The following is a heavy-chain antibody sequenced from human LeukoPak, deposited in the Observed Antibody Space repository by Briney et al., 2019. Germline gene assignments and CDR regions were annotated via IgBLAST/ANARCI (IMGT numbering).Heavy chain of an antibody. V-gene: IGHV4-59*01. J-gene: IGHJ4*02. CDR3: AREGGKGLFDY. D-gene: IGHD1-26*01. CDR2: IYYSGST. Sequence: SETLSLTCTVSGGSISSYHWSWIRQPPGKGLEWIGYIYYSGSTNYNPSLKSRVTISVDTSKNQFSLKLSSVTAADTAVYYCAREGGKGLFDYWGQGTLVTVSS. CDR1: GGSISSYH.